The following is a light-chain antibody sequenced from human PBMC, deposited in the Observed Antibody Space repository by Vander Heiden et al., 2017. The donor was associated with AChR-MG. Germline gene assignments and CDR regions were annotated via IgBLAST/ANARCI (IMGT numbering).Light chain of an antibody. CDR1: QSITTF. V-gene: IGKV1-39*01. J-gene: IGKJ5*01. CDR3: QQSFSSPHT. CDR2: AAS. Sequence: DIQMTQSPSSLSASVGDGVTMTCRTSQSITTFLNWYQQKPGKAPKLLIYAASTLQSGVPSRFSGSGSGTDFTLTIGSLQAEDFATYYCQQSFSSPHTFGQGTRLEIK.